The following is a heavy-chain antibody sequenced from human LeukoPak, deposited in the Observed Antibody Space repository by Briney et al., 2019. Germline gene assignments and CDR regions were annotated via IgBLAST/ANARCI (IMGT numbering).Heavy chain of an antibody. CDR2: ISGSGGRT. D-gene: IGHD3-9*01. V-gene: IGHV3-23*01. CDR3: ANGYFDWLFYDY. Sequence: GGSLRLSCAASGFNFSSYAMSWVRQAPGKGLEWVSGISGSGGRTYYADSVKGRFTISRDNSKNTLYLQMNSLRAEDTAVYYCANGYFDWLFYDYWGQGTLVTVSS. CDR1: GFNFSSYA. J-gene: IGHJ4*02.